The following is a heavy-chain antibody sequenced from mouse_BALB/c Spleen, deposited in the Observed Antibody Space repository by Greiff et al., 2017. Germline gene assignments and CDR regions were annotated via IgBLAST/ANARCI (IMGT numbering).Heavy chain of an antibody. CDR1: GFTFTDYY. CDR2: IRNKANGYTT. V-gene: IGHV7-3*02. J-gene: IGHJ3*01. CDR3: ARDPIAGFAY. Sequence: DVKLVESGGGLVQPGGSLRLSCATSGFTFTDYYMSWVRQPPGKALEWLGFIRNKANGYTTEYSASVKGRFTITRDNSQSILYLQMNTLRAEDSATYYCARDPIAGFAYWGQGTLVTVSA.